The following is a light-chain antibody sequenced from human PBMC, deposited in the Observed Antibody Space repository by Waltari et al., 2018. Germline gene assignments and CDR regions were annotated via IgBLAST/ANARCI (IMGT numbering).Light chain of an antibody. J-gene: IGLJ3*02. CDR1: VLANKY. V-gene: IGLV3-27*01. Sequence: SFELRQPSSVSVSPGQTAKITCSGDVLANKYGRWIQQKPGQAPVLVIFRDSERPPGIPERFSGSSSGTTVTLTITGVQVEDEADYYCYSAADNSRVFGGGTKLTVL. CDR2: RDS. CDR3: YSAADNSRV.